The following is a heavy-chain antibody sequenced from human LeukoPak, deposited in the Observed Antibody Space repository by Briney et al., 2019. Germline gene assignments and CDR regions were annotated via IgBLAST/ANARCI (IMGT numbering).Heavy chain of an antibody. CDR2: VYSGGST. CDR3: ARDVDYYDIVTGYYQHFGMDV. V-gene: IGHV3-53*01. Sequence: PGGSLRLSCAASGXTVSSKDMSWVRQAPGKGLEWVSTVYSGGSTYYADPVKGRFTISRDNSKNTLFLQMNSLRAEDTAVYYCARDVDYYDIVTGYYQHFGMDVWGQGTTVTVSS. CDR1: GXTVSSKD. D-gene: IGHD3-9*01. J-gene: IGHJ6*02.